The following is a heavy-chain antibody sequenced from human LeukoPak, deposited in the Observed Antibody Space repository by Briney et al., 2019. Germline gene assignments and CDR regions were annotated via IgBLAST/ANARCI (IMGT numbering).Heavy chain of an antibody. V-gene: IGHV4-34*01. CDR1: GGSFSGYY. CDR3: ARAYSSSWYYYYMDV. D-gene: IGHD6-13*01. Sequence: PSETLSLTCAVYGGSFSGYYWSWIRQPPGKGLEWIGEINHSGSTNYNPSLKSRVTISVDTSKNQFSLKLSSVTAADTAVYYYARAYSSSWYYYYMDVWGKGTTVTVSS. CDR2: INHSGST. J-gene: IGHJ6*03.